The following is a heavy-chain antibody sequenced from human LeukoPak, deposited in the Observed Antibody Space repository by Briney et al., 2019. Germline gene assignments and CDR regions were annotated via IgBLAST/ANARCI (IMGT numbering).Heavy chain of an antibody. CDR3: ARVKGSGWYAVDY. D-gene: IGHD6-19*01. J-gene: IGHJ4*02. CDR1: GFTFSSYE. CDR2: ISSSGSTI. Sequence: GGSLRLSCAASGFTFSSYEMNWVRQAPGEGLEWASYISSSGSTIYYADSVKGRFTISRDNAKNSLYLQMDSLRAEDTAVYYCARVKGSGWYAVDYWGQGTLVTVAS. V-gene: IGHV3-48*03.